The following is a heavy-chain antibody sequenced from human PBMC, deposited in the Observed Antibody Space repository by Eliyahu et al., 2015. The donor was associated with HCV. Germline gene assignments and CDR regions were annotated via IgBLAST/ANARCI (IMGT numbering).Heavy chain of an antibody. CDR3: AKGTDPDSSGYFDY. CDR2: ISKDGAIK. V-gene: IGHV3-30*18. CDR1: GFXFSSYG. D-gene: IGHD3-22*01. J-gene: IGHJ4*02. Sequence: QVQVVESGGDVVHPGRSXRLSCIASGFXFSSYGMXWVRQAPGKGLEWVSLISKDGAIKYYAPSLRGRFTTSRDNSRNTLYLQLNTLSAEDTAVYYCAKGTDPDSSGYFDYWGQGTLVTVS.